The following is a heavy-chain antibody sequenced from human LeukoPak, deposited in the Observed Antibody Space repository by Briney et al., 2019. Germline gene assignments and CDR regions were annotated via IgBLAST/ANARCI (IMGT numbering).Heavy chain of an antibody. V-gene: IGHV4-34*01. CDR2: INHSGST. J-gene: IGHJ4*02. CDR1: GGSFSGYY. D-gene: IGHD3-3*01. Sequence: PSETLSLTCAVYGGSFSGYYWSWIRQPPGKGLEWIGEINHSGSTNYNPSLKSRVTISVDTSKNQFSLKLSSVTAADTAVYYCARARTYYDFWSGYYTGLSGFDYWGQGTLVTVSS. CDR3: ARARTYYDFWSGYYTGLSGFDY.